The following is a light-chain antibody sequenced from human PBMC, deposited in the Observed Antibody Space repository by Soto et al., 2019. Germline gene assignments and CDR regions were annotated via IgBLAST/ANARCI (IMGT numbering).Light chain of an antibody. CDR3: QAWDSSTADVV. Sequence: SYELTQPHSVSVSPGQTASITCSGDNLGNKYASWYQQRPGQSPVLVIYLDNKRPSGIPERFSGSNSGNTATLTISGTQVMDESDYYCQAWDSSTADVVFGGGTKLTVL. V-gene: IGLV3-1*01. CDR1: NLGNKY. J-gene: IGLJ2*01. CDR2: LDN.